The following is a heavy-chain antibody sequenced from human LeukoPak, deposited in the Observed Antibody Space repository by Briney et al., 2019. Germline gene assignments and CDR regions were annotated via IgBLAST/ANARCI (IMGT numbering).Heavy chain of an antibody. CDR3: ARVSDDSGWNFDY. V-gene: IGHV1-3*01. Sequence: WINAGNGNRKYSQKFQDRVTITREPSATTAYMELNSLTSEDTAVYYCARVSDDSGWNFDYWGQGTLVTVSS. CDR2: INAGNGNR. J-gene: IGHJ4*02. D-gene: IGHD6-19*01.